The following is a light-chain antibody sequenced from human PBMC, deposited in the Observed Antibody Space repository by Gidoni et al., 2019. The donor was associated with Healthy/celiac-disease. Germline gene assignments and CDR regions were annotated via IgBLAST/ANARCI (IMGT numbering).Light chain of an antibody. CDR2: KAS. Sequence: DIQMTQSPSTLSASVGDRVTITCRASQSISSWLAWYQQKAGKAPKLLIYKASSLESGVPSRFSGSRSGTEFTLTISSLQPDDFATYYCQQYNSFWTFGQGTKVEIK. CDR1: QSISSW. V-gene: IGKV1-5*03. J-gene: IGKJ1*01. CDR3: QQYNSFWT.